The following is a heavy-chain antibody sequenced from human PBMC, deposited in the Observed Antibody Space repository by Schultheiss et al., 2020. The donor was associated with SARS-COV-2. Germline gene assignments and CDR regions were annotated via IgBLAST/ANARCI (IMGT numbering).Heavy chain of an antibody. Sequence: GGSLRLSCAASGFTFSSYAMHWVRQAPGKGLEWVSGISWNSGSIGYADSVKGRFTISRDNAKNSLYLQGNSLRAEDTAAYYCARAWGGGWTSAYSFDYWGQGTLVTVSS. CDR1: GFTFSSYA. J-gene: IGHJ4*02. CDR3: ARAWGGGWTSAYSFDY. D-gene: IGHD2-2*01. V-gene: IGHV3-9*01. CDR2: ISWNSGSI.